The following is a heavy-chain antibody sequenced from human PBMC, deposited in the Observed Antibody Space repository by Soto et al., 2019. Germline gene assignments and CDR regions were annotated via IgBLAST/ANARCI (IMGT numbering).Heavy chain of an antibody. D-gene: IGHD3-3*01. V-gene: IGHV4-39*01. CDR3: ARYTRITTLFDP. CDR1: GGSISSSSYY. Sequence: ASETLSLTCTVSGGSISSSSYYWGWIRQPPGKGLEWIGSFHYGGSTYYNPSLKSRVTISVDTSKNQFSLKLSSVTAADTAVYYCARYTRITTLFDPWGQGTLVTVSS. J-gene: IGHJ5*02. CDR2: FHYGGST.